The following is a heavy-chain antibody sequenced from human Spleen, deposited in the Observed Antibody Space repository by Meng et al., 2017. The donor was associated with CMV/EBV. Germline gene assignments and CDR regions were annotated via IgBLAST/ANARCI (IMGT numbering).Heavy chain of an antibody. CDR1: GVSFTRYY. CDR2: INQGGGP. J-gene: IGHJ5*02. D-gene: IGHD3-16*01. CDR3: ARVVGGGWFDP. V-gene: IGHV4-34*01. Sequence: LTGAVSGVSFTRYYWTWIRQFPGKGLEWIGEINQGGGPNYSPSLKSRVSISMDASKNQFSLKLMSVTAADTAVYYCARVVGGGWFDPWGQGTLVTVSS.